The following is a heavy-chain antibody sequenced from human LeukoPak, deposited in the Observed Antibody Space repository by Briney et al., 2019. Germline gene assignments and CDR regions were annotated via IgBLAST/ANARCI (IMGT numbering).Heavy chain of an antibody. Sequence: PGGSLRLSCAASGFTFSTYAMSWVRQAPGKGLEWVSVISGSGGSTHYADSVKGRFTISRDNSKSTLYLQMNSLRAEDTAVYYCARAYNSGLDYWGQGTLVTVPS. D-gene: IGHD6-19*01. CDR2: ISGSGGST. J-gene: IGHJ4*02. V-gene: IGHV3-23*01. CDR1: GFTFSTYA. CDR3: ARAYNSGLDY.